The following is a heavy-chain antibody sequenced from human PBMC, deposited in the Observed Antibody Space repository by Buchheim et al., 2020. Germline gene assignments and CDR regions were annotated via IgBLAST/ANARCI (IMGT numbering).Heavy chain of an antibody. V-gene: IGHV4-4*02. J-gene: IGHJ2*01. CDR2: IYHSGST. Sequence: QVQLQESGPGLVKPSGTLSLTCAVSGGSISSSNWWSWVRQPPGKGLGWIGEIYHSGSTNYNQSLKSRVTMTVDKSKNQFSLKVSSVTAADTAVYYCARKAAGTYWYFDLWGRGTL. CDR3: ARKAAGTYWYFDL. CDR1: GGSISSSNW. D-gene: IGHD6-13*01.